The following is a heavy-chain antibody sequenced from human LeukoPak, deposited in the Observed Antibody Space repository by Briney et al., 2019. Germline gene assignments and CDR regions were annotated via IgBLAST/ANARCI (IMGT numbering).Heavy chain of an antibody. CDR2: ISGSGTST. D-gene: IGHD1-14*01. CDR3: ANDLPGKVWFDY. Sequence: GGSLRLSCAASGFSFSNYAMTWARQAPGKGLEWVSSISGSGTSTYYAASVKGRFTISRDNSKNTVYLEMSSLRAEDTAVYYCANDLPGKVWFDYWGQGTLVTVSS. V-gene: IGHV3-23*01. J-gene: IGHJ4*02. CDR1: GFSFSNYA.